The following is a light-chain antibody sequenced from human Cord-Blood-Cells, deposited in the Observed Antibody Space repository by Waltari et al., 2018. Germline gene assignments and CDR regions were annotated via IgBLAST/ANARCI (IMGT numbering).Light chain of an antibody. CDR3: QQYDNLPLT. J-gene: IGKJ4*01. CDR2: DAS. Sequence: IQMTQSPSSLSASVGDRVTITCQASQDISNYLNWYQQKPWKAPKLRIYDASNLETGVPSRFSGSGSGTDFTFTISSLQPEDIAAYYCQQYDNLPLTFGGGTKVEIK. V-gene: IGKV1-33*01. CDR1: QDISNY.